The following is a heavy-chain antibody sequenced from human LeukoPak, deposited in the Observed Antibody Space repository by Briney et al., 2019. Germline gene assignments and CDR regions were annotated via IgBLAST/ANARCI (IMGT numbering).Heavy chain of an antibody. CDR2: IYYSGST. CDR3: ARARNYYDSSDYYYEGDAFDI. Sequence: SETLSLTCTVSGGSISSSSYYWGWIRQPPGKGLEWIGNIYYSGSTYYNPSLESRVTISVDTSKNQFSLKLSSVTAADTAVYYCARARNYYDSSDYYYEGDAFDIWGQGTMVTVSS. V-gene: IGHV4-39*07. CDR1: GGSISSSSYY. J-gene: IGHJ3*02. D-gene: IGHD3-22*01.